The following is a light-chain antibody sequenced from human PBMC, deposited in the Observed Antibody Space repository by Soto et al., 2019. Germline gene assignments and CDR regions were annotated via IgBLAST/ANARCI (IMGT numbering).Light chain of an antibody. Sequence: DIQMTQSPSSLSASVGDRVTITCRASQSISSYLNWYQQKPGQAPNLLIYAASSLHSGVPSRFSGSGSGTDFTLTISSLQPEDFATYYCQQSNSTPTFGGGTKVEIK. CDR1: QSISSY. CDR3: QQSNSTPT. J-gene: IGKJ4*01. CDR2: AAS. V-gene: IGKV1-39*01.